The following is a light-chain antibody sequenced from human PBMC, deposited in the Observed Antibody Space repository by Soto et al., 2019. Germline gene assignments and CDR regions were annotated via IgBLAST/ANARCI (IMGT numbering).Light chain of an antibody. CDR3: QSYDSSLSVV. CDR1: SSNIGAGYD. V-gene: IGLV1-40*01. J-gene: IGLJ2*01. Sequence: QAVVTQPPSVSGAPGQRVTISCTGSSSNIGAGYDVHWYQQLPGTAPKLLIYGNSNRPSGVPDRFSGSKSGTSASLAITGLQPEDEADYYCQSYDSSLSVVFGGGTKLTVL. CDR2: GNS.